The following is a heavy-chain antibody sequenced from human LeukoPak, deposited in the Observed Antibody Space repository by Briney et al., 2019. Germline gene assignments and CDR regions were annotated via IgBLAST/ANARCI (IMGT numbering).Heavy chain of an antibody. V-gene: IGHV4-61*05. CDR1: GGSMSSSSYY. CDR2: IYYSGST. CDR3: ARGYSSSPIDY. D-gene: IGHD6-13*01. J-gene: IGHJ4*02. Sequence: SETLSLTCTVSGGSMSSSSYYWGWIRQPPGQGLEWIGYIYYSGSTNYNPSLKSRVTISVDTSKNQFSLKLSSVTAADTAVYYCARGYSSSPIDYWGQGTLVTVSS.